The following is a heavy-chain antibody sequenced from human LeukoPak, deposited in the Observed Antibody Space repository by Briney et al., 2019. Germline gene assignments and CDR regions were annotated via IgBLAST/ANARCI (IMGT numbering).Heavy chain of an antibody. CDR1: GFTFSSYA. J-gene: IGHJ3*02. V-gene: IGHV3-23*01. CDR2: INGSGGST. Sequence: GGSLRLSCAASGFTFSSYAMSWVRQAPGKGLEWVSAINGSGGSTYYADSVKGRFTISRDNSKNTLYLQMNSLRAEDTAVYYCAKVLGSSYCSGGSCLGAFDIWGQGTMATVSS. CDR3: AKVLGSSYCSGGSCLGAFDI. D-gene: IGHD2-15*01.